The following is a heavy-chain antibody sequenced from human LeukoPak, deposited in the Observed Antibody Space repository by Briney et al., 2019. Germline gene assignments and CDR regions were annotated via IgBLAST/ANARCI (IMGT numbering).Heavy chain of an antibody. V-gene: IGHV3-7*01. CDR2: INQDGSKE. J-gene: IGHJ3*01. CDR1: GISFSDDW. CDR3: ARDTSPWSDSSYFDALDL. D-gene: IGHD6-13*01. Sequence: PGGSLRLSCATSGISFSDDWMTWVRQAQGKGLEWAANINQDGSKENYVDSVRGRFTISRDNTKNSLFLKMNSLRAEDTAIYYCARDTSPWSDSSYFDALDLWGQGTMVTVSS.